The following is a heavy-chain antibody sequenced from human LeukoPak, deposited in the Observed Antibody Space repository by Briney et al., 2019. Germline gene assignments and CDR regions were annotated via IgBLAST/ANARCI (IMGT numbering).Heavy chain of an antibody. J-gene: IGHJ4*02. CDR1: GFTLSTYE. CDR2: SNEDGTGA. CDR3: VRVPTNSYGFGQ. D-gene: IGHD5-18*01. Sequence: GGSLRLSCAASGFTLSTYEMHWVRQAPGKGLVWVAHSNEDGTGASHADSVKGRFIISRDNAKNTLYLQMNGLRVEDTAVYYCVRVPTNSYGFGQWGQGSLVTVSS. V-gene: IGHV3-74*01.